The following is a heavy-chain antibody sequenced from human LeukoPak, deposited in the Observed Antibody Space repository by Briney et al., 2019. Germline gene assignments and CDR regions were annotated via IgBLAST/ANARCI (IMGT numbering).Heavy chain of an antibody. CDR2: IRYDGS. CDR3: AKDPLIYGSGSYYFDY. D-gene: IGHD3-10*01. J-gene: IGHJ4*02. V-gene: IGHV3-30*02. Sequence: GGSLRLSCATSGFTFSSYGLHWVRQAPGKGLEWVAFIRYDGSNADSVEGRFTISRDSSKNTLYLQMNSLRAEDTAVYYCAKDPLIYGSGSYYFDYWGQGTLVTVSS. CDR1: GFTFSSYG.